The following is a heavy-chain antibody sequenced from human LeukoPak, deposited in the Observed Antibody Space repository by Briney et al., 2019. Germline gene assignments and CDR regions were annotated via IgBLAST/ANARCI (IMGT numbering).Heavy chain of an antibody. J-gene: IGHJ4*02. CDR2: IYTSGST. D-gene: IGHD3-22*01. Sequence: SETLSLTCNVSGGSISSYYWSWIRQPAGKGLEWIGRIYTSGSTNYNPSLKSRVTMSVDTSKNQFSLKLSSVTAADTAVYYCARDEGPSSGSPFDYWGQGTLVTVSS. V-gene: IGHV4-4*07. CDR3: ARDEGPSSGSPFDY. CDR1: GGSISSYY.